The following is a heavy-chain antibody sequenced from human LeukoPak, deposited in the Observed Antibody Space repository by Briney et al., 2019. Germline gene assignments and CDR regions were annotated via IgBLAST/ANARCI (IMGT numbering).Heavy chain of an antibody. D-gene: IGHD3-22*01. J-gene: IGHJ5*02. Sequence: ASVKVSCKASGYTFTSYDINWVRQATGQGLEWMGWMNPNSGNTGYAQKFQGRATMTRNTSISTAYMELSSLRSEDTAVYYCARSETKIENWFDPWGQGTLVTVSS. CDR2: MNPNSGNT. V-gene: IGHV1-8*01. CDR1: GYTFTSYD. CDR3: ARSETKIENWFDP.